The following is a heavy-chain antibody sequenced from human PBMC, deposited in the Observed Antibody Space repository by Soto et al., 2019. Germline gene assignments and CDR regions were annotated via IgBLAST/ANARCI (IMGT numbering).Heavy chain of an antibody. CDR3: ARDDRVSAVATITFYYGMDV. Sequence: ASVKVSCKASGGTFSSYAISWVRQAPGQGLEWMGRIIPILGIANYAQKFQGRVTITADKSTSTAYMELSSLRSEDTAVYYCARDDRVSAVATITFYYGMDVWGQGTTVTVSS. J-gene: IGHJ6*02. D-gene: IGHD5-12*01. CDR1: GGTFSSYA. V-gene: IGHV1-69*04. CDR2: IIPILGIA.